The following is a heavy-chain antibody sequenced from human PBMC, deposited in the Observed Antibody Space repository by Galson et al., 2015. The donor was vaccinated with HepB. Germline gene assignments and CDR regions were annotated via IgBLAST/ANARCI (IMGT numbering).Heavy chain of an antibody. Sequence: QSGAEVKKPGESLRISCKTSGYNFTNYWVSWVRQMPGKGPGWMGKIDPTDSYTNYSPSFQGHVTISTDKSVSTAYLQWNSLKASDTAIYYCARQPYYYDALTGYYRVTYYFDYWGPGALVTVSS. CDR1: GYNFTNYW. CDR2: IDPTDSYT. J-gene: IGHJ4*02. CDR3: ARQPYYYDALTGYYRVTYYFDY. D-gene: IGHD3-9*01. V-gene: IGHV5-10-1*01.